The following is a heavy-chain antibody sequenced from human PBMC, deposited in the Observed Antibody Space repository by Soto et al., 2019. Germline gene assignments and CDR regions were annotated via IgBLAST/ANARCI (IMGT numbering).Heavy chain of an antibody. D-gene: IGHD4-17*01. CDR2: ISAYSGDT. J-gene: IGHJ4*02. CDR1: GYPFTGYS. CDR3: ARPSGSYGDYAWSLKY. V-gene: IGHV1-18*01. Sequence: QIQLVQSGAEVKKPGASVKVSCKASGYPFTGYSVVWVRQAPGQGPEWMGWISAYSGDTYYAQRFQDRLTMTTDASTSTAYMDLRSLRSDATAVYYCARPSGSYGDYAWSLKYWGQGTLVTVSS.